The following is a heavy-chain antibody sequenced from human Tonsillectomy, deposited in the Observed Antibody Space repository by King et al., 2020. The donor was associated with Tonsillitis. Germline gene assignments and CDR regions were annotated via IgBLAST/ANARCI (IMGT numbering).Heavy chain of an antibody. CDR2: IRYDGSNK. V-gene: IGHV3-30*02. CDR1: GFTFSSYG. CDR3: ANIFVLIPYSGSFPPGADAFDI. Sequence: VQLVESGGGVVQPGGSLRLSCAASGFTFSSYGMHWVRQAPGKGLEWVAFIRYDGSNKYYADSVKGRFTISRDNSKNTLYLQMNSLRAEDTAVYYCANIFVLIPYSGSFPPGADAFDIWGQGTMVTVSS. J-gene: IGHJ3*02. D-gene: IGHD1-26*01.